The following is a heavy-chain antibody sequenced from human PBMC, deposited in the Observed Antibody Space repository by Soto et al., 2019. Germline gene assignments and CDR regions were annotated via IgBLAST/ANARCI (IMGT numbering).Heavy chain of an antibody. CDR1: GFTFSSYG. Sequence: QVQLVESGGGVVQPGRSLRLSCAASGFTFSSYGMHWVRQAPGKGLEWVAVISYGGSNKYYADSVKGRFTISRDNSKNTRYLQMNNLRAEETALYYCAKDNCISTSCYRLYNWFDPWGQGTLVTVSS. V-gene: IGHV3-30*18. J-gene: IGHJ5*02. CDR3: AKDNCISTSCYRLYNWFDP. D-gene: IGHD2-2*01. CDR2: ISYGGSNK.